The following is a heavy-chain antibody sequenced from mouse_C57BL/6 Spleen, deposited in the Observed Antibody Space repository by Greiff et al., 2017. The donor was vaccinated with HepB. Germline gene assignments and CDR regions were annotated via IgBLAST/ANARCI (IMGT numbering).Heavy chain of an antibody. V-gene: IGHV1-82*01. CDR3: ARFGYSNYLYYFDY. J-gene: IGHJ2*01. D-gene: IGHD2-5*01. CDR2: IYPGDGDT. CDR1: GYAFSSSW. Sequence: VNVVESGPELVKPGASVKISCKASGYAFSSSWMNWVKQRPGKGLEWIGRIYPGDGDTNYNGKFKGKATLTADKSSSTAYMQLSSLTSEDSAVYFCARFGYSNYLYYFDYWGQGTTLTVSS.